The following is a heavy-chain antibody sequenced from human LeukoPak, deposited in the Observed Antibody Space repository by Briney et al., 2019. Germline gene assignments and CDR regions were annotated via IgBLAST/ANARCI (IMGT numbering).Heavy chain of an antibody. CDR3: ARDDYGDTPGGMDV. CDR2: IYYSGST. CDR1: GGSISSYY. V-gene: IGHV4-59*01. D-gene: IGHD4-17*01. Sequence: PSETPSLTCTVSGGSISSYYWSWIRQPPGKGLEWIGYIYYSGSTNYNPSLKSRVTISVDTSKNQFSLKLSSVTAADTAVYYCARDDYGDTPGGMDVWGQGTTVTVSS. J-gene: IGHJ6*02.